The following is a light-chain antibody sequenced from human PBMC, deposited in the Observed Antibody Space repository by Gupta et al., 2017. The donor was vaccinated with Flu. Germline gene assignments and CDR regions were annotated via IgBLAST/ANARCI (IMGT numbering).Light chain of an antibody. CDR1: KIAHKN. V-gene: IGLV3-21*02. Sequence: SYVLTQPPSVSVAPGQTARITCGGNKIAHKNVQWYQQKSDQAPALVVYDYTDRPSRSPERFSGSNSGNTATLTISRVEADDEADYFCQVWDVSSDHRGVFGTGTRVTVL. CDR3: QVWDVSSDHRGV. CDR2: DYT. J-gene: IGLJ1*01.